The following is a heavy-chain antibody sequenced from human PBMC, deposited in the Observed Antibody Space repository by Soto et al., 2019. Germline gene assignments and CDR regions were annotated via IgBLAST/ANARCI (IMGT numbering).Heavy chain of an antibody. CDR1: GYTFSTSG. D-gene: IGHD2-15*01. CDR3: ARAGAAPYYYYGMDV. CDR2: ISTYNGDT. V-gene: IGHV1-18*01. J-gene: IGHJ6*02. Sequence: ASVKVSCKASGYTFSTSGMSWLRQAPGQGLEWMGWISTYNGDTNDAPKFQDRVTMTSDTSTSTVYMELRSLRSDDTAVYYCARAGAAPYYYYGMDVWGQGTRVTV.